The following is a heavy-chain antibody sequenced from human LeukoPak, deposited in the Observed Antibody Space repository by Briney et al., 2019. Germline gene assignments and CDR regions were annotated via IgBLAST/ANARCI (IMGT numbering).Heavy chain of an antibody. D-gene: IGHD6-13*01. CDR2: ISWDGGST. V-gene: IGHV3-43D*03. J-gene: IGHJ4*02. CDR1: GFTFDDYA. Sequence: GGSLRLSCAASGFTFDDYAMHWVRQAPGKGLEWVSLISWDGGSTYYADSVKGRFTTSRDNSKNSLYLQMNSLRAEDTALYSCAKDIRGSTSWYGLDYWGQGTLVTVSS. CDR3: AKDIRGSTSWYGLDY.